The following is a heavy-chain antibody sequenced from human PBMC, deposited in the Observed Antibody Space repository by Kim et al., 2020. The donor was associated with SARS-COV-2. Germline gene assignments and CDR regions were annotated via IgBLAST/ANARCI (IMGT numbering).Heavy chain of an antibody. V-gene: IGHV3-33*01. CDR3: ARDRNYASPNWNFDL. J-gene: IGHJ2*01. CDR2: IWYDGSNQ. Sequence: GGSLRLSCAASGFTFRNYGMHWVRQAPGKGLEWVAVIWYDGSNQYYADSVKGRFTISRDNSKNTVFVQMNSLRAEDTAVYYCARDRNYASPNWNFDLWGRGTLVTVSS. D-gene: IGHD1-7*01. CDR1: GFTFRNYG.